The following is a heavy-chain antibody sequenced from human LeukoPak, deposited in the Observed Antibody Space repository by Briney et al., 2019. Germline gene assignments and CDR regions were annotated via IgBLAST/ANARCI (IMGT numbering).Heavy chain of an antibody. Sequence: VSVKVSCKASGYTFTSYYMDWVRQAPGQGLEWMGIINPSGGSTSYAQKFQGRVTMTRDTSTSTVYMELRSLRSDDTAVYYCASANYYDSVGYYGGDAFDIWGQGTMVTVSS. CDR2: INPSGGST. CDR3: ASANYYDSVGYYGGDAFDI. V-gene: IGHV1-46*01. J-gene: IGHJ3*02. D-gene: IGHD3-22*01. CDR1: GYTFTSYY.